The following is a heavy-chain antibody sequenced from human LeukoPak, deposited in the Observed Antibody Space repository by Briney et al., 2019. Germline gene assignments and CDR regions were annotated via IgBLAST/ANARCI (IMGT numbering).Heavy chain of an antibody. Sequence: SETLSLTCTVSGGSISSYYWSWIRQPPGKGLEWIGYIYYSGSTNYNPSLKSRVTISVDTSKNQFSLKLSSVTAADTAVYYCARGKAARYYYGMDVWGQGTTVTVSS. V-gene: IGHV4-59*01. CDR2: IYYSGST. J-gene: IGHJ6*02. CDR3: ARGKAARYYYGMDV. D-gene: IGHD6-13*01. CDR1: GGSISSYY.